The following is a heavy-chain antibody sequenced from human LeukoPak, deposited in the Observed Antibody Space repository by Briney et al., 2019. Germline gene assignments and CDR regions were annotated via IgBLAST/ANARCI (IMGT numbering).Heavy chain of an antibody. V-gene: IGHV1-69*04. CDR3: ARVGSPSSGYDAFRY. D-gene: IGHD5-12*01. CDR2: IIPILGIA. Sequence: SVKVSCKASGGTFSSYAISWVRQAPGQGLEWMGRIIPILGIANYAQKFQGRVTITADKSTSTAYMELSSLRSEDTAVYYCARVGSPSSGYDAFRYWGQGTLVTVSS. CDR1: GGTFSSYA. J-gene: IGHJ4*02.